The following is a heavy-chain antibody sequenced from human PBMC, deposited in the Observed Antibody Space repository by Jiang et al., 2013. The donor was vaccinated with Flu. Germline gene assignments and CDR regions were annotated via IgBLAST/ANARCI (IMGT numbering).Heavy chain of an antibody. J-gene: IGHJ4*02. Sequence: KISCKGSGYSFTSYWIAWVRQMPGKGLEWMGIIYPAYSDIRYSPSFQGQVIISADKSISTAYLQWSSLKASDTTAMYYCARQAWSGELLYYFDYWGQGTLVTVSS. V-gene: IGHV5-51*01. CDR1: GYSFTSYW. CDR2: IYPAYSDI. D-gene: IGHD3-10*01. CDR3: ARQAWSGELLYYFDY.